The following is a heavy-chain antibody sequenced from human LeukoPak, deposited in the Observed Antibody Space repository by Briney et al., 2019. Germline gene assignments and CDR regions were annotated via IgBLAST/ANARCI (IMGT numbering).Heavy chain of an antibody. CDR3: ARCGYSSSSPFDY. Sequence: ASVKVSCKASGYTFTSYGISWVRQAPGQGPEWMGWISAYSTYNGNTNYAQKLQGRVTMTTDTSTSTAYMELRSLRSDDTAVYYCARCGYSSSSPFDYWGQGTLVTVSS. CDR2: ISAYSTYNGNT. D-gene: IGHD6-6*01. CDR1: GYTFTSYG. V-gene: IGHV1-18*01. J-gene: IGHJ4*02.